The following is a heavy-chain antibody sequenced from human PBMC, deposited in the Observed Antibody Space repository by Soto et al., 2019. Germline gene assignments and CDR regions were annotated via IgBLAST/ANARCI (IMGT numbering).Heavy chain of an antibody. D-gene: IGHD1-26*01. CDR3: ATEGFSGSYLHN. CDR1: GGSLSNYV. V-gene: IGHV1-69*13. Sequence: SVKVSCKASGGSLSNYVIKWVRQAPGQGLEWVGGIIPLSGTTNYAQKFQGRVTITADVSTSTAYMELSSLKSEDTAVYYCATEGFSGSYLHNWGQGILVTVSS. J-gene: IGHJ4*02. CDR2: IIPLSGTT.